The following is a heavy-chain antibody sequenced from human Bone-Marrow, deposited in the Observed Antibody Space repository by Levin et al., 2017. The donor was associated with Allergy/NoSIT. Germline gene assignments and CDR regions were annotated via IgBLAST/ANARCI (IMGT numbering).Heavy chain of an antibody. V-gene: IGHV3-23*01. D-gene: IGHD1-1*01. CDR2: IREDGVDT. CDR3: TTRCLSANCPVYYFDY. CDR1: GFTFRTYA. Sequence: QPGGSLRLSCAASGFTFRTYAMTWVRQAPGKGLEWVSAIREDGVDTKYADSVKGRFTIARDNSKNTLYLQMSSLRAEDTAVYYCTTRCLSANCPVYYFDYWGQGTLVTVSS. J-gene: IGHJ4*02.